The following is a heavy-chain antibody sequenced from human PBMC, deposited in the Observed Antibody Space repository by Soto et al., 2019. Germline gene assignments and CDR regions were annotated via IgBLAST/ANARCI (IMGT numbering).Heavy chain of an antibody. CDR1: GFTFSSYA. D-gene: IGHD6-6*01. V-gene: IGHV3-30-3*01. Sequence: QVQLVESGGGVVQPGRSLRLSCAASGFTFSSYAMDWVRQAPGKGLEWVAVISYDGSNKNYADSVKGRFTISRDNSKNTLYLQMNSLRAEDTAVYYCARDSAVHSSSPATDYWGQGTLVTVSS. J-gene: IGHJ4*02. CDR3: ARDSAVHSSSPATDY. CDR2: ISYDGSNK.